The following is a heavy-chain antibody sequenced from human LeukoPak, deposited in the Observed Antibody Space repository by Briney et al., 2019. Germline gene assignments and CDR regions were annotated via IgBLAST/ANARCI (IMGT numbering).Heavy chain of an antibody. CDR1: GGSISSYY. D-gene: IGHD6-13*01. CDR3: ARENTIAAAGTGDALDI. V-gene: IGHV4-59*01. CDR2: IYYSGST. Sequence: SETLSLTCTVSGGSISSYYWSWLGQPPGKGLEGIGYIYYSGSTNYNPSLKSRVTISVDTSKNQFSLKLSSVTAADTAVYYCARENTIAAAGTGDALDIWGQGTMVTVSS. J-gene: IGHJ3*02.